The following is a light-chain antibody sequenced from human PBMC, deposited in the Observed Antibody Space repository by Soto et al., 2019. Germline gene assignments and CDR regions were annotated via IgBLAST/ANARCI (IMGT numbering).Light chain of an antibody. Sequence: ELVITQSPATLSVSPGERATLSCRATQKGSSKYARYQQKTRQAASLLLYAASSRAPGRPDRFSGSGSGRDYTTTTSSLQPADVATNYCRKYNNGPPWTFGQGTKVDIK. V-gene: IGKV3D-15*01. CDR3: RKYNNGPPWT. CDR1: QKGSSK. J-gene: IGKJ1*01. CDR2: AAS.